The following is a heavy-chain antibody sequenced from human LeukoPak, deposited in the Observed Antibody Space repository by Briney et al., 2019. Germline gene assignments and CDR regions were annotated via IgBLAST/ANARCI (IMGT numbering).Heavy chain of an antibody. CDR2: VDPTGIT. V-gene: IGHV4-4*07. CDR1: GGSISSYY. D-gene: IGHD6-13*01. Sequence: PSETLSLTCAVSGGSISSYYWSWIRQPAGKGLEWIGRVDPTGITAFYPPLKSRVIVSLDTSKSQFSLYLNSVTAADTPTYYCAGGGQYSSCCWGAFDIRGQGKMVSVSS. CDR3: AGGGQYSSCCWGAFDI. J-gene: IGHJ3*02.